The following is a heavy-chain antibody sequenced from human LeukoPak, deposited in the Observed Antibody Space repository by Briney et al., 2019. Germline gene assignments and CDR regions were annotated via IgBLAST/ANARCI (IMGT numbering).Heavy chain of an antibody. CDR2: ISSSSSYI. J-gene: IGHJ4*02. CDR3: ERAIETWIQIWLIPNCFDY. Sequence: GGSLRLSCAASGFTFSSYSMNWVRQAPGKGLEWVSSISSSSSYIYYADSVKGRFTISRDNAKNSLYLQMNSLRAEDTAVYYCERAIETWIQIWLIPNCFDYWPQGTVVTVSS. V-gene: IGHV3-21*01. D-gene: IGHD5-18*01. CDR1: GFTFSSYS.